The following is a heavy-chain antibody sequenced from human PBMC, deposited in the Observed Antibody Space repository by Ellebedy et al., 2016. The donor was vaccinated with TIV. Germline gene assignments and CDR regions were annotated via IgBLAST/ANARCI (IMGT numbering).Heavy chain of an antibody. V-gene: IGHV4-34*01. Sequence: SETLSLTCAVYGGSFTGYYYSWIRKPPGKGLEWIGEINQSGSATYNPSLKGRVTISVDMSKNQFSLRLTSVTAADTAVYYCAEGRSGWYYFDYWGQGTLVTVSS. D-gene: IGHD6-19*01. J-gene: IGHJ4*02. CDR3: AEGRSGWYYFDY. CDR2: INQSGSA. CDR1: GGSFTGYY.